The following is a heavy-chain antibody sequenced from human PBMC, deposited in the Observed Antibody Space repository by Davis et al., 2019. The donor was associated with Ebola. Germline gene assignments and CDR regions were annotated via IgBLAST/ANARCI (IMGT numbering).Heavy chain of an antibody. D-gene: IGHD3-22*01. J-gene: IGHJ4*02. CDR2: INPSGGST. V-gene: IGHV1-46*02. Sequence: ASVKVSCKASGYTFNSYYIHWVRQAPGQGLEWMGIINPSGGSTTYAQKFQGRVTMTRDTSTRTVYMELSSLRSEDTAVHYCARGRGHYESSGGDFWGQGTLVTVSS. CDR1: GYTFNSYY. CDR3: ARGRGHYESSGGDF.